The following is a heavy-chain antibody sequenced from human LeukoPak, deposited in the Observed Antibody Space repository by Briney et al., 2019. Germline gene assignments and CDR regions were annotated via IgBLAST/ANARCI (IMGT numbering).Heavy chain of an antibody. CDR2: INHSGST. D-gene: IGHD3-16*01. Sequence: SETLSLTCAVYGGSFSGYYWSWIRQPPGKGLEWIGEINHSGSTNYNPSLKSRVTISVDTSKNQFSLKLSSVTAADTAVYYCARGQSYGPPLDYWGQGTLVTVSS. CDR3: ARGQSYGPPLDY. J-gene: IGHJ4*02. CDR1: GGSFSGYY. V-gene: IGHV4-34*01.